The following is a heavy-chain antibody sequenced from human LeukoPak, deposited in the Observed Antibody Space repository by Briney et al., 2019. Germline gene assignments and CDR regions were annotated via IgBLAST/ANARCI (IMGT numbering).Heavy chain of an antibody. CDR3: ARPVYYDSSGYIGYFDL. V-gene: IGHV4-4*07. CDR2: IYTSGST. Sequence: SETLSLTCTASGGSISSYYWSWIRQPAGKGLEWIGRIYTSGSTNYNPSLKSRVTMSVDTSKNQFSLKLSSVTAADTAVYYCARPVYYDSSGYIGYFDLWGRGTLVTVSS. CDR1: GGSISSYY. J-gene: IGHJ2*01. D-gene: IGHD3-22*01.